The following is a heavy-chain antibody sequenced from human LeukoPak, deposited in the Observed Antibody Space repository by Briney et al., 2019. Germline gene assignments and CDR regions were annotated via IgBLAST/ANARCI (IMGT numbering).Heavy chain of an antibody. CDR1: GFTFYDYA. CDR3: GKGHGSRPGDFEY. V-gene: IGHV3-43*02. D-gene: IGHD3-10*01. CDR2: INGDSDYT. Sequence: SGQSLRLSCAVSGFTFYDYAMHWVRQAPGLALDLVSIINGDSDYTYYEDAVKKRFTITRDNSKKSLFLQMNTLGTEDNTLYYCGKGHGSRPGDFEYWGQGTLVTVSS. J-gene: IGHJ4*02.